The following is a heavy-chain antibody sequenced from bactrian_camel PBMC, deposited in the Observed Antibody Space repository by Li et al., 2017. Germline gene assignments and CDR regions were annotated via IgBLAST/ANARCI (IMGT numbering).Heavy chain of an antibody. CDR1: GYTYSSYS. CDR2: ISTSGGSP. CDR3: AAGRNRPCTLVHGTGDY. D-gene: IGHD1*01. J-gene: IGHJ4*01. Sequence: QLVESGGGSVQAGGSLRLSCVAFGYTYSSYSMGWFRQAPGKEREGVASISTSGGSPYYADSVKGRFTISRDNAKNTLLLQMNSLKPEDTAMYYCAAGRNRPCTLVHGTGDYWGRGTQVTVS. V-gene: IGHV3S31*01.